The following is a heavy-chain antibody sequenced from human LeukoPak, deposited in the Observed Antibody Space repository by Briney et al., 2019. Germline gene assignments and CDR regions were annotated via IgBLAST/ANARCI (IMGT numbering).Heavy chain of an antibody. Sequence: GGSLRLSCAASGFTFSSYSMNWVRQAPGKGLEWVSSISSSSSYIYNADSVKGRFTISRDNAKNSLYLQMNSLRAEDTAVYYCARAVAAAGILYYYYYYMDVWGKGTTVTISS. J-gene: IGHJ6*03. D-gene: IGHD6-13*01. CDR1: GFTFSSYS. CDR3: ARAVAAAGILYYYYYYMDV. V-gene: IGHV3-21*01. CDR2: ISSSSSYI.